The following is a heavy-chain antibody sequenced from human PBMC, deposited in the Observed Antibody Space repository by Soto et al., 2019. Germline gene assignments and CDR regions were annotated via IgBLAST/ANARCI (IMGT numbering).Heavy chain of an antibody. J-gene: IGHJ3*01. D-gene: IGHD3-22*01. CDR1: GYTLTELS. V-gene: IGHV1-24*01. Sequence: PRASVTASCKVSGYTLTELSMHWVRQAPGQGLEWMGGFDPEEGETIYAQKFQRRVTMTEDTSTATDYMELSSLRSKETAGDYCETSEYYYDSTGYRDRDAFDLWGQDTMVTVS. CDR2: FDPEEGET. CDR3: ETSEYYYDSTGYRDRDAFDL.